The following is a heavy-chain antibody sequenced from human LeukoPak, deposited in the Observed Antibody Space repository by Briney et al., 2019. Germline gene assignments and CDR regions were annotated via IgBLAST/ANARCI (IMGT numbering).Heavy chain of an antibody. CDR1: GGTFSSYA. V-gene: IGHV1-69*05. Sequence: ASVKVSCKASGGTFSSYAISWVRQAPGQGLEWMGRIIPIFGTANYAQKFQGRVTITTDESTSTAYMEPSSLRSEDTAVYYCARTVVGATTDDAFDIWGQGTMVTVSS. CDR3: ARTVVGATTDDAFDI. D-gene: IGHD1-26*01. CDR2: IIPIFGTA. J-gene: IGHJ3*02.